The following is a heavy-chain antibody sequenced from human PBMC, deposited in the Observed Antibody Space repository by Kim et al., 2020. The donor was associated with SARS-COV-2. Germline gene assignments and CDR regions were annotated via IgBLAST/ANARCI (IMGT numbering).Heavy chain of an antibody. CDR2: IYYSGST. Sequence: SETLSLTCTVSGGSISSSSYYWGWIRQPPGKGLEWIGSIYYSGSTYYNPSLKSRVTISVDTSKNQFSLKLSSVTAADTAVYYCARHAVRNWYFVLWGRGTLVTVSS. V-gene: IGHV4-39*01. CDR1: GGSISSSSYY. J-gene: IGHJ2*01. D-gene: IGHD6-19*01. CDR3: ARHAVRNWYFVL.